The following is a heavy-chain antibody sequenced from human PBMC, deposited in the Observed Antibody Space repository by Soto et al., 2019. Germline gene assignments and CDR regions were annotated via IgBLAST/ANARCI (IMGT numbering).Heavy chain of an antibody. CDR2: IYYSGST. V-gene: IGHV4-59*01. J-gene: IGHJ6*02. CDR1: GGSISSYY. Sequence: QVQLQESGPGLVKPSETLSLTCTVSGGSISSYYWSWIRQPPGQGLEWIGYIYYSGSTNYNPSLKSRVTRSVDTSKNQFTLKLSSVTAADTAVYYCARPGGLPPYYYYGMDVWGQGTTVTVSS. CDR3: ARPGGLPPYYYYGMDV. D-gene: IGHD5-12*01.